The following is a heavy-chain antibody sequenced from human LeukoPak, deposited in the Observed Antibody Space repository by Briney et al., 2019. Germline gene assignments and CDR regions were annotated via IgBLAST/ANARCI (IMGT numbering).Heavy chain of an antibody. CDR2: IYSGGST. V-gene: IGHV3-66*01. J-gene: IGHJ1*01. D-gene: IGHD2-15*01. CDR1: GFTVSSNY. Sequence: PGGSLRLSCAASGFTVSSNYMSWVRQAPGKGLEWVSVIYSGGSTYYADPVKGRFTISRDNSKNTLYLQMNSLRAEDTAVYYCARESPYCSGGSCYATPRYFQHWGQGTLVTVSS. CDR3: ARESPYCSGGSCYATPRYFQH.